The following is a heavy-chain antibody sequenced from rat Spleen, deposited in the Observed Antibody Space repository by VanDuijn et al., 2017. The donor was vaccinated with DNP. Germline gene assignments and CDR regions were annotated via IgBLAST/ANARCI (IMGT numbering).Heavy chain of an antibody. V-gene: IGHV2-27*01. CDR3: AYRDSYAHFDY. Sequence: QVQLKESGPGLVQPSQTLSLTCTVSGFSLTNYHVNWVRQPPGKGLEWMGRIQSGGNTDYNSALKSRLSISRDTSKSQVLLKMNSLQTEDTAIYYCAYRDSYAHFDYWGQGVMVTVSS. D-gene: IGHD1-12*01. J-gene: IGHJ2*01. CDR1: GFSLTNYH. CDR2: IQSGGNT.